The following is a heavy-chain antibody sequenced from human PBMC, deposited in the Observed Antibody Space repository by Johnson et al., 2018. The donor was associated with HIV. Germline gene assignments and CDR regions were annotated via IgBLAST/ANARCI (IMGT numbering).Heavy chain of an antibody. CDR1: GFTFSRYW. CDR2: IKQDGSEK. D-gene: IGHD6-19*01. J-gene: IGHJ3*02. Sequence: VQLVESGGGLVQAGGSLRLSCAASGFTFSRYWMSWVRQAPGKGLEWVANIKQDGSEKYYLDSVKGRFTISRDNAKNSLYVQRNSLRAEDTAVYYCARVVGSGWDRGAFDIWGQGTMVTVSS. CDR3: ARVVGSGWDRGAFDI. V-gene: IGHV3-7*01.